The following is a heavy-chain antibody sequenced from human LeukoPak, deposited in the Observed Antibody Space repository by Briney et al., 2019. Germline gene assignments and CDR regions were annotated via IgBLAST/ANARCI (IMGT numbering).Heavy chain of an antibody. CDR3: ARLRPVAGYDAFDI. CDR1: GGSISSYY. J-gene: IGHJ3*02. Sequence: VKPSETLSLTCSVSGGSISSYYWSWIRQPPGKGLEWSGYIYYSGSTNYNPSLKRRVTMSVDTSKNQFPLKLTSVTAADTAVYYCARLRPVAGYDAFDIWGHGTMVTVSS. D-gene: IGHD6-19*01. CDR2: IYYSGST. V-gene: IGHV4-59*08.